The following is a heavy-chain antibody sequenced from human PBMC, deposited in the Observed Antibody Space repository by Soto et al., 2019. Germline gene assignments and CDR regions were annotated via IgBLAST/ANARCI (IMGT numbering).Heavy chain of an antibody. J-gene: IGHJ4*02. CDR3: GSGEEGVAMLYGH. CDR1: GGSVSDSSYY. CDR2: LYFTGST. Sequence: PSETLSLTCRVSGGSVSDSSYYWAWMRQPPGKGLEWIGSLYFTGSTYYNPSLKSRVTISMDTSENEFSLRLNSVTAADTAVYYCGSGEEGVAMLYGHWVQGPLVTVSS. D-gene: IGHD2-8*01. V-gene: IGHV4-39*01.